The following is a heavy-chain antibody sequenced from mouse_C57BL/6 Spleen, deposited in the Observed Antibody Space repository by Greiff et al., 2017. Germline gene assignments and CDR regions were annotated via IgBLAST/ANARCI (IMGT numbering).Heavy chain of an antibody. V-gene: IGHV3-6*01. CDR1: GYSITSGYY. CDR2: ISYDGSN. CDR3: ARGYGSSYVGY. Sequence: EVQLQESGPGLVKPSQSLSLTCSVTGYSITSGYYWNWIRQFPGNKLEWMGYISYDGSNNYNPSLKNRISITRDTSKNQFFLKLNSVTTEDTAIYYCARGYGSSYVGYWGQGTTLTVSS. J-gene: IGHJ2*01. D-gene: IGHD1-1*01.